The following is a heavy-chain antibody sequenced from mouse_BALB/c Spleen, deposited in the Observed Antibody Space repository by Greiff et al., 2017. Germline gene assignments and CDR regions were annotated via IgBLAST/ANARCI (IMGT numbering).Heavy chain of an antibody. CDR1: GFSLTSYG. D-gene: IGHD1-1*01. V-gene: IGHV2-9*02. CDR3: ARVYYATGYAMDY. CDR2: IWAGGST. J-gene: IGHJ4*01. Sequence: VKLMESGPGLVAPSQSLSITCTVSGFSLTSYGVHWVRQPPGKGLEWLGVIWAGGSTNYNSALMSRLSISKDNSKSQVFLKMNSLQTDDTAMYYCARVYYATGYAMDYWGQGTSVTVSS.